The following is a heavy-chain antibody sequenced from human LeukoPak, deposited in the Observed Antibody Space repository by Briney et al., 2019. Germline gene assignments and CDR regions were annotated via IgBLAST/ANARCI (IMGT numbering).Heavy chain of an antibody. D-gene: IGHD3-3*01. CDR2: GVYTK. Sequence: GVYTKYYADSVKGRFTISRDNAKNSLHLQMNSLRAEDTAVYYCAKSRRITIFGVVITDYYYYGMDVWGQGTTVTVSS. CDR3: AKSRRITIFGVVITDYYYYGMDV. J-gene: IGHJ6*02. V-gene: IGHV3-11*01.